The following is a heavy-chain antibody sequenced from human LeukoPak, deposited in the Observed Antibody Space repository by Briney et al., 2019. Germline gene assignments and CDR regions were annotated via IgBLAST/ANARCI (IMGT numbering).Heavy chain of an antibody. V-gene: IGHV4-34*01. Sequence: SETLSLTCAVYGGSFSGYYWRWIRQPPGKGLEWIGEINHSGGTNYNPSLKSRVTISVDTSKNQFSLKLSSVTAADTAVYYCVGYCSSTSCYLRYWGQGTLVTVSS. CDR2: INHSGGT. CDR1: GGSFSGYY. D-gene: IGHD2-2*03. CDR3: VGYCSSTSCYLRY. J-gene: IGHJ4*02.